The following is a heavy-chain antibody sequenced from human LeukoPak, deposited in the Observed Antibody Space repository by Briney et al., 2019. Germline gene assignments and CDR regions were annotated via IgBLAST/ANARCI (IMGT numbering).Heavy chain of an antibody. CDR2: IYYSGST. Sequence: SETLSLTCTVSGGSISSYYWSWIRQPPGKGLEWIGYIYYSGSTNYNPSLKSRVTISVDTSKNQFSLKLSSVTAADTAVYYCAMISLWELRGDYFAYWGQGTLVNVSS. CDR3: AMISLWELRGDYFAY. J-gene: IGHJ4*02. V-gene: IGHV4-59*01. D-gene: IGHD1-26*01. CDR1: GGSISSYY.